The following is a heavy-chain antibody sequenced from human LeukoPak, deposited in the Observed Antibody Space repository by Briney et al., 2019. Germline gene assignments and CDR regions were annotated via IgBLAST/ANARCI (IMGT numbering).Heavy chain of an antibody. Sequence: GGSLRLSCAASGFTFSDYYMSWIRQAPGKGLEWVSYISSSGSTIYYADPVKGRSTISRDNAKNSLYLQMNSLRAEDTAVYYCARVEMATKQAFDIWGQGTMVTVSS. J-gene: IGHJ3*02. CDR1: GFTFSDYY. D-gene: IGHD5-24*01. V-gene: IGHV3-11*01. CDR3: ARVEMATKQAFDI. CDR2: ISSSGSTI.